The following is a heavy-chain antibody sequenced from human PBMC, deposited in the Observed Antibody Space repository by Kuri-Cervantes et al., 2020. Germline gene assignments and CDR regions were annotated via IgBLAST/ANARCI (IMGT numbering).Heavy chain of an antibody. V-gene: IGHV3-74*01. Sequence: GGSLRLSCAASGFSFSTDWMHWVRQTPGKGLVWLARMNSDGRTINYADSVRGRFTISRDNSKNTLYLQMNSLRAEDTAVYYCAKEGTAMVTGFDYWGQGTLVTVSS. CDR1: GFSFSTDW. J-gene: IGHJ4*02. CDR2: MNSDGRTI. D-gene: IGHD5-18*01. CDR3: AKEGTAMVTGFDY.